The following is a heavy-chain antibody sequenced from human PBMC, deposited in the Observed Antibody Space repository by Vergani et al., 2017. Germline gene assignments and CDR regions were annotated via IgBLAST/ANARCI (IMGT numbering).Heavy chain of an antibody. CDR2: IYHSGGT. CDR3: ARPGIAAAGLPYGMDV. J-gene: IGHJ6*02. Sequence: QVQLQESGPGLVKPSGTLSLTCAVSGGSISSSNWWSWVRQPPGKGLEWIGEIYHSGGTNYNPSLKSRVTISVDKSKNQFSLKLSSVTAADTAMYYCARPGIAAAGLPYGMDVWGQGTTVTVSS. CDR1: GGSISSSNW. D-gene: IGHD6-13*01. V-gene: IGHV4-4*02.